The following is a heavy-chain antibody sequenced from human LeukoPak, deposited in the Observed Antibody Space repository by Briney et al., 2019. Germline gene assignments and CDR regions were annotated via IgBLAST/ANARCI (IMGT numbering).Heavy chain of an antibody. CDR3: AKDRGGYTVTTRPYYYYYGMDV. CDR2: ISWNSGSI. V-gene: IGHV3-9*01. J-gene: IGHJ6*02. CDR1: GFTFDDYA. Sequence: SLKISCAASGFTFDDYAMHWVRQAPGKGLEWVSGISWNSGSIGYADSVKGRFTISRDNAKNSLYLQMNSLRAEDTALYYCAKDRGGYTVTTRPYYYYYGMDVWGQGTTVTVSS. D-gene: IGHD4-17*01.